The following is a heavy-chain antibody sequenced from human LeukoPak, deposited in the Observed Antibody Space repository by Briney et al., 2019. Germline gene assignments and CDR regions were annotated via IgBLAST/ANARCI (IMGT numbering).Heavy chain of an antibody. Sequence: KPSETLSLTCTVTGGSFSTYYWSWIRQPPGKGLEWIGYIYYSGSTNCNPSVKSRVAMSVDTSKKQFSLKLSSLTAADTAVYYCARGGTAVIAPYAFDIWGQGTMVTVSS. V-gene: IGHV4-59*01. D-gene: IGHD4-23*01. CDR3: ARGGTAVIAPYAFDI. J-gene: IGHJ3*02. CDR2: IYYSGST. CDR1: GGSFSTYY.